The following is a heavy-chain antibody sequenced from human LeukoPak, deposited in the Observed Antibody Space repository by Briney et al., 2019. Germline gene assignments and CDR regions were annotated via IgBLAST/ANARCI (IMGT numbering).Heavy chain of an antibody. J-gene: IGHJ5*02. V-gene: IGHV5-51*01. CDR2: IYPGDSDT. CDR1: GYIFTSYW. D-gene: IGHD2-2*01. Sequence: GESLKISCKGSGYIFTSYWIGWVRQMPGKGLEWMGIIYPGDSDTRYSPSFQGQVTISADKSISTAYLQWSSLKASDTAMYYCARVGGSTSGDRKLLHISGWFDPWGQGTLVTVSS. CDR3: ARVGGSTSGDRKLLHISGWFDP.